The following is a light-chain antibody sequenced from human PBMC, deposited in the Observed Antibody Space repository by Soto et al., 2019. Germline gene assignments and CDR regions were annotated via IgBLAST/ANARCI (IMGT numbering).Light chain of an antibody. CDR2: GAS. CDR3: QQYGSSPYT. J-gene: IGKJ2*01. Sequence: VLTQSPGTLSLSPGERATLSCRASQSVSSSYLAWYQQKPGQAPRLLIYGASSRATGIPDRFSGSGSGTDFTLTISRLEPEDFAVYYCQQYGSSPYTFGQGTKLEIK. CDR1: QSVSSSY. V-gene: IGKV3-20*01.